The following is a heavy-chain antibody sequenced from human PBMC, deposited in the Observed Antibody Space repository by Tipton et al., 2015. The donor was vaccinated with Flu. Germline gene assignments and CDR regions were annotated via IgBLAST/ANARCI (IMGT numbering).Heavy chain of an antibody. CDR2: VRQAGST. CDR3: ARRDYSNYVAEPKNWFDP. CDR1: GGSFSGYY. Sequence: TLSLTCAVYGGSFSGYYWSWIRQPPGKGLEWIGNVRQAGSTYYNPSLRSRVTISLDRPKNQFSLRLTSVTAADTAVYYCARRDYSNYVAEPKNWFDPWGQGTLVTVSS. V-gene: IGHV4-34*01. J-gene: IGHJ5*02. D-gene: IGHD1-14*01.